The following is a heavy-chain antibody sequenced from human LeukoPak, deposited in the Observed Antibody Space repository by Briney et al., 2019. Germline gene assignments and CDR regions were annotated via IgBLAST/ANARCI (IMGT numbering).Heavy chain of an antibody. CDR2: FYSSGTT. J-gene: IGHJ3*02. Sequence: GGSLRLSCAASECSARTNYMSWGRQAPGKGLEWVSFFYSSGTTFYADSVKGRFTISRDNSKNTVFLQMNSLRAEDTAMYYCAITREYAFDIWGQGTVVTVSS. D-gene: IGHD7-27*01. CDR3: AITREYAFDI. CDR1: ECSARTNY. V-gene: IGHV3-53*01.